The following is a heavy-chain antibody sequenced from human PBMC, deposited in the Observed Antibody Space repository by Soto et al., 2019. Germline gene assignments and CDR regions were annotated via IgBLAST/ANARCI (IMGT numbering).Heavy chain of an antibody. CDR2: ISYDGSNK. V-gene: IGHV3-30*18. Sequence: LRLSCAASGFTFSSYGMHWVRQAPGRGLEWVAVISYDGSNKYYADSVKGRFTISRDNSKNTLYLQMNSLRAEDTAVYYCAKVPPGDTVPGVWGQGTTVTVSS. CDR1: GFTFSSYG. CDR3: AKVPPGDTVPGV. J-gene: IGHJ6*02. D-gene: IGHD5-18*01.